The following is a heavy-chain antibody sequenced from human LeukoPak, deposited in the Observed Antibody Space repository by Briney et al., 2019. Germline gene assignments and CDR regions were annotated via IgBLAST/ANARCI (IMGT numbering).Heavy chain of an antibody. Sequence: SETLSLTCTVSGGSISSYYWSWIRQPAGKGLEWIGRIYTSGSTYYSPSLKSRVTISLDTSRNQFSLKLNSVTAADTAVYYCAKSNGYGLVDIWGQGTMVTVSS. J-gene: IGHJ3*02. CDR3: AKSNGYGLVDI. D-gene: IGHD3-10*01. CDR1: GGSISSYY. CDR2: IYTSGST. V-gene: IGHV4-4*07.